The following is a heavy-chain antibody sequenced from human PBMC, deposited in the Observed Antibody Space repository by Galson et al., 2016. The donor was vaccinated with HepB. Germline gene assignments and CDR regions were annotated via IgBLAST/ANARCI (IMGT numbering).Heavy chain of an antibody. Sequence: SVKVSCKASGYTFSSYTLHWVRQAHGQGLEWMGRISVGGGDTKYSRDFQGRVTFTRDTSANTAFLELSRLRFGDTAIYYCARFFGSGGYLDYWGQGTLVTVSS. CDR2: ISVGGGDT. CDR3: ARFFGSGGYLDY. V-gene: IGHV1-3*01. CDR1: GYTFSSYT. J-gene: IGHJ4*02. D-gene: IGHD3-10*01.